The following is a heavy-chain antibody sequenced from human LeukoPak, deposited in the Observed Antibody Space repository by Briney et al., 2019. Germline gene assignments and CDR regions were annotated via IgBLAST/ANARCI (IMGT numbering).Heavy chain of an antibody. D-gene: IGHD4-11*01. CDR2: ISSSSSYI. J-gene: IGHJ3*02. V-gene: IGHV3-21*01. CDR3: ARGYSNYGYAFDI. CDR1: GFTFSGYS. Sequence: GGSLRLSCGASGFTFSGYSMNWVRQAPGKGLEWVSSISSSSSYIYYADSVKGRFTISRDNAKNSLYLQMNSLRAEDTAVYYCARGYSNYGYAFDIWGQGTMVTVSS.